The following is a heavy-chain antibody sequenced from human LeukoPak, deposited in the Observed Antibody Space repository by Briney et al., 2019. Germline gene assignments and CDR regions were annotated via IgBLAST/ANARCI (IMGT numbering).Heavy chain of an antibody. Sequence: GGSLRLSCAASAFTFSSYEMNWVRQAPGKGLEWVSYISSSGSTIYYADSVKGRFTISRDNAKNSLYLQMNSLRAEDTAVYYCARVSGYYPYYFDYWGQGTLVTVSS. CDR3: ARVSGYYPYYFDY. CDR2: ISSSGSTI. D-gene: IGHD3-22*01. V-gene: IGHV3-48*03. J-gene: IGHJ4*02. CDR1: AFTFSSYE.